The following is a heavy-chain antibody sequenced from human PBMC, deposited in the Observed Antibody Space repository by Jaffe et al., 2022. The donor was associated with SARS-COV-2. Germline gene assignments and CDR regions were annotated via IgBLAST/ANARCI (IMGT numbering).Heavy chain of an antibody. CDR3: ARDSNYVFDY. Sequence: EVQLVESGGGLIQPGGSLRLSCAASGFTFSSYSVNWVRQAPGKGLEWISYISGGSRGNTDYADSVKGRFTISRDNARNSLYLQMNSLRDEDTAIYYCARDSNYVFDYWGQGMLVTVSS. J-gene: IGHJ4*02. D-gene: IGHD1-7*01. V-gene: IGHV3-48*02. CDR1: GFTFSSYS. CDR2: ISGGSRGNT.